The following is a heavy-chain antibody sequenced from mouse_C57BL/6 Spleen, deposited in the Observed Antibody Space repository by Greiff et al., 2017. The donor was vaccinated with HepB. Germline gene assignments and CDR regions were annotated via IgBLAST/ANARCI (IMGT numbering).Heavy chain of an antibody. CDR2: IYPGDGDT. CDR3: ARDLGYYGSSSWFAY. V-gene: IGHV1-82*01. J-gene: IGHJ3*01. D-gene: IGHD1-1*01. Sequence: VQLQESGPELVKPGASVKISCKASGYAFSSSWMNWVKQRPGKGLEWIGRIYPGDGDTNYNGKFKGKATLTADKSSSTAYMQLSSLTSEDSAVYFCARDLGYYGSSSWFAYWGQGTLVTVSA. CDR1: GYAFSSSW.